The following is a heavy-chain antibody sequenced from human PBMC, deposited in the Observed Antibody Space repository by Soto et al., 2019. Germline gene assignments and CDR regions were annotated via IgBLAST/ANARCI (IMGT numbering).Heavy chain of an antibody. CDR3: ARERPTAPPLYYYYGMDV. CDR1: GYSFTSYW. CDR2: IYPGDSDT. Sequence: GESLKISCKGSGYSFTSYWIGWVRQMPGKGLEWMGIIYPGDSDTNYSPSFQGHVTISADKSISTAYLQWSSLKASDTAMYYCARERPTAPPLYYYYGMDVWGQGTTVTVSS. V-gene: IGHV5-51*01. D-gene: IGHD4-17*01. J-gene: IGHJ6*02.